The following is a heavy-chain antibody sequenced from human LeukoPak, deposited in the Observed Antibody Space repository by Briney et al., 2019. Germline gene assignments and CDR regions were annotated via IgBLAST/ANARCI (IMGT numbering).Heavy chain of an antibody. CDR2: INHSGSA. V-gene: IGHV4-34*01. Sequence: SETLSLTCAVSGGSFSGYYWTWIRQPPGKGLEWIGEINHSGSANYNPSLKSRVTISLDTSKNQFSLKLSSVTAADTAVYYCARENFDSSGYYHRIDYWGQGTLVTVSS. CDR1: GGSFSGYY. CDR3: ARENFDSSGYYHRIDY. J-gene: IGHJ4*02. D-gene: IGHD3-22*01.